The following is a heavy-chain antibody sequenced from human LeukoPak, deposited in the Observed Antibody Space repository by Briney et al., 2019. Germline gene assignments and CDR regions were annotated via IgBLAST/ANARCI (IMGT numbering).Heavy chain of an antibody. CDR1: GFTVSSNY. Sequence: GGSLRLSCTASGFTVSSNYMSWVRQAPGKGLEWVSDINHLGHTFYADSVKGRFTISRANSQNTLFLQMNSLRADDTAEYFCARDHGSQDSGAWYVFDYWGRGTLVTVSS. CDR3: ARDHGSQDSGAWYVFDY. V-gene: IGHV3-53*01. J-gene: IGHJ4*02. CDR2: INHLGHT. D-gene: IGHD6-19*01.